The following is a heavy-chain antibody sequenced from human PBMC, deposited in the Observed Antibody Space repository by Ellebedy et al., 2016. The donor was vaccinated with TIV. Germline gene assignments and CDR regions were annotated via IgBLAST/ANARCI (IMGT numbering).Heavy chain of an antibody. CDR1: RVSFNKYA. J-gene: IGHJ3*02. D-gene: IGHD3-10*01. Sequence: GESLKISCAASRVSFNKYAMTWVRQAAGKGLEWVSAISASGASAYYADSVEGRFTISRDNSKNTLYLQINSLRAEDTAVYFCAKDWSDTYYYGPESFDIWGQGTMVTVSA. V-gene: IGHV3-23*01. CDR2: ISASGASA. CDR3: AKDWSDTYYYGPESFDI.